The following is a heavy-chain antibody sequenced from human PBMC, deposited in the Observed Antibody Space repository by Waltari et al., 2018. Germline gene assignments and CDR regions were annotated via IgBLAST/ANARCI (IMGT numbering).Heavy chain of an antibody. V-gene: IGHV1-24*01. Sequence: QVQLVQSGAEVKKPGASVKVSCKVSGYTLTELSMHWVRQAPGKGLEWMGGFHPEDGETIDAQKFQGRVTMTEDTSTDTAYMELSSLRSDDTALYYCATDGDRSGSYPPRWGQGTLVTVSS. CDR1: GYTLTELS. CDR2: FHPEDGET. CDR3: ATDGDRSGSYPPR. D-gene: IGHD1-26*01. J-gene: IGHJ4*02.